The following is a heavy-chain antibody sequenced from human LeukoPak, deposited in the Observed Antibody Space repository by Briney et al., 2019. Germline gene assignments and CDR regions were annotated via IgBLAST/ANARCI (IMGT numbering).Heavy chain of an antibody. D-gene: IGHD5-24*01. J-gene: IGHJ4*02. V-gene: IGHV3-7*03. CDR3: AKSPAPKWLPNFDY. Sequence: PGGSLRLSCAASGFTFSSYWMSWVRQAPGKGLEWVANINRDGSEKYYGDSVKGRFTISRDNAKNSLFLQMNSLRAEDTAVYYCAKSPAPKWLPNFDYWGQGTLVTVSS. CDR2: INRDGSEK. CDR1: GFTFSSYW.